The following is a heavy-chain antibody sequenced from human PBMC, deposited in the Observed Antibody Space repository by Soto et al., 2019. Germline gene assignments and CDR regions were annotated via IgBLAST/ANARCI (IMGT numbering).Heavy chain of an antibody. V-gene: IGHV4-34*01. CDR3: ARGDSSSSGRAFDI. D-gene: IGHD6-6*01. J-gene: IGHJ3*02. CDR2: INHSGST. CDR1: GGSFSGYY. Sequence: SETLSLTCAVYGGSFSGYYWSWIRQPPGKGLEWIGEINHSGSTNYNPSLKSRVTISVDTSKNQFSLKVSSVTAADTAVYYCARGDSSSSGRAFDIWGQGTMVTVSS.